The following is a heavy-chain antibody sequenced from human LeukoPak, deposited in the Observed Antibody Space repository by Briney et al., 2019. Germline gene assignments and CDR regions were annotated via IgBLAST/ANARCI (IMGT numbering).Heavy chain of an antibody. V-gene: IGHV3-48*04. D-gene: IGHD3-10*01. CDR2: ISRSGNII. Sequence: GGSLRLSCAASGFTFSGYNMSWVRQAPGKGLESVAYISRSGNIIYYADSVKGRFTISRDNAKNSLYLQMNSLRAEDTALYYCARDEYYSSGNHRFDCWGQGTLVTVSS. CDR3: ARDEYYSSGNHRFDC. CDR1: GFTFSGYN. J-gene: IGHJ4*02.